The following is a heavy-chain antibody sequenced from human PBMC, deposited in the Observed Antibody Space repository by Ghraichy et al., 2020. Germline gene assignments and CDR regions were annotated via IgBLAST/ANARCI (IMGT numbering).Heavy chain of an antibody. J-gene: IGHJ6*02. D-gene: IGHD3-10*01. CDR3: ARVHVGLLRKLLWFGESSRVVKGASMDV. V-gene: IGHV4-34*01. Sequence: SQTLSLTCAVYGGSFSGYYWSWIRQPPGKGLEWIGEINHSGSTNYNPSLKSRVTISVDTSKNQFSLKLSSVTAADTAVYYCARVHVGLLRKLLWFGESSRVVKGASMDVWGQGTTVTVSS. CDR1: GGSFSGYY. CDR2: INHSGST.